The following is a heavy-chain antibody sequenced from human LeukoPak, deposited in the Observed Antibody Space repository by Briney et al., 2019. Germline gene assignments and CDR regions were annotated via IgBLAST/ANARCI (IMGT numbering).Heavy chain of an antibody. V-gene: IGHV4-34*01. CDR1: GGSFSDYY. D-gene: IGHD3-22*01. J-gene: IGHJ4*02. Sequence: SETLSLTCAVYGGSFSDYYWSWIRQPPGKGLEWIGEINHSGSTNYNPSLKSRVTISVDTSKNQFSLKLSSVTAADTAVYYCARGYYDSSGYYPFDYWGQGTLVTVSS. CDR3: ARGYYDSSGYYPFDY. CDR2: INHSGST.